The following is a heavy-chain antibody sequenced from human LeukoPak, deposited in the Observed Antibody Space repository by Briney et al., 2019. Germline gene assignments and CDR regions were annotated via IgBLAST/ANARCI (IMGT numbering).Heavy chain of an antibody. CDR3: ARHGEYCSGGRCYLGGMDV. J-gene: IGHJ6*02. Sequence: SETLSLTCTVSGGSISSYYWGWIRQPPGKGLEWIGYIYYSGSTNYNPSLKSRVTISVDTSKNQFSLKLSSVTAADTAVYYCARHGEYCSGGRCYLGGMDVWGQGTTVTVSS. D-gene: IGHD2-15*01. V-gene: IGHV4-59*08. CDR2: IYYSGST. CDR1: GGSISSYY.